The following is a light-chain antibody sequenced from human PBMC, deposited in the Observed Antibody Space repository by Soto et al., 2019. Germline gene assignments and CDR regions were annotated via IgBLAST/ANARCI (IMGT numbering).Light chain of an antibody. CDR1: QSVSSY. V-gene: IGKV3-11*01. CDR3: QQRSNWPSIT. Sequence: EVVLTQSPATLSLSPGERATLSCRASQSVSSYLAWYQHKPGQTPRLLIYHASNRATGIPARFSGSGSGTDFTLTISSLEPEDFAVYYCQQRSNWPSITFGQGTRLEI. J-gene: IGKJ5*01. CDR2: HAS.